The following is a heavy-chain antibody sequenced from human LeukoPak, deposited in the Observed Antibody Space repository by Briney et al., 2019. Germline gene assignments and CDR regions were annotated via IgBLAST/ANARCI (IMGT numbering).Heavy chain of an antibody. CDR3: ARVLAPGSSDY. CDR2: IHYGGST. D-gene: IGHD3-3*02. CDR1: GGSISGYY. Sequence: SETLSLTCTVSGGSISGYYWSWIRQPPGKGLEWLAYIHYGGSTNYNPSLKSRVTISVDMSKNHFSLKLSSVTAADTAVYYCARVLAPGSSDYWGQGTLVTVSS. J-gene: IGHJ4*02. V-gene: IGHV4-59*01.